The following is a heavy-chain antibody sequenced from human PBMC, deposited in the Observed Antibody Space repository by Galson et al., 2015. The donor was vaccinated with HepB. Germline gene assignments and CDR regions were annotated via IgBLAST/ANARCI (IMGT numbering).Heavy chain of an antibody. V-gene: IGHV3-23*01. CDR3: AKHLHIGIYWGALDI. D-gene: IGHD1-26*01. CDR1: GITFSTYS. CDR2: ITPSGSKS. Sequence: SLRLSCAASGITFSTYSMNWVRQAPGKGLEWVSTITPSGSKSYYADSVKGRFTISRDNLKNTLYLQLNSLRAEDTAVYSCAKHLHIGIYWGALDIWGQGTTGAVSS. J-gene: IGHJ3*02.